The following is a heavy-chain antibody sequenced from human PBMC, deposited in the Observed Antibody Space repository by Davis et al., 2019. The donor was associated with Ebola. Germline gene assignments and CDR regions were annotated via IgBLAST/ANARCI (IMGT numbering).Heavy chain of an antibody. D-gene: IGHD3-22*01. CDR3: ARAWPGDSRSHLDY. Sequence: ASVKVSCKASGYTFTSYGISWVRQAPGQGLEWMGWISAYNGNTNYAQKLQGRVTMTTDTSTSTAYMELRSLRSDDTAVYYCARAWPGDSRSHLDYWGQGTLVTVSS. J-gene: IGHJ4*02. V-gene: IGHV1-18*01. CDR1: GYTFTSYG. CDR2: ISAYNGNT.